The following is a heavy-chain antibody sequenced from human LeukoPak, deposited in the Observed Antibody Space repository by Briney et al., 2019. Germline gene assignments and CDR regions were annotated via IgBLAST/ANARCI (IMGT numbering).Heavy chain of an antibody. Sequence: ASVKVSCKASGGTFSSCAISWVRQAPGQGLEWMGRIIPILGIINYAQKFQGRVTITADKSTSTAYMELSSLRSEDTAVYYCAGPLKSIAARYFDLWGRGTLVTVSS. D-gene: IGHD6-6*01. CDR3: AGPLKSIAARYFDL. CDR2: IIPILGII. V-gene: IGHV1-69*04. J-gene: IGHJ2*01. CDR1: GGTFSSCA.